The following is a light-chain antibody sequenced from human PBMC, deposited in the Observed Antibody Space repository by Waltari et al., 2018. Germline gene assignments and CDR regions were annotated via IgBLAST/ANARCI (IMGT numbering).Light chain of an antibody. CDR1: QSVSSIY. V-gene: IGKV3-20*01. CDR3: QQYGRSPKT. CDR2: AAS. Sequence: EIVLTQSPGTLSLSPGERATLSCRASQSVSSIYLAWYQQKPGQAPRLLIYAASSRATGIPDRFSGSGSGTDFTLTISRLEPEDFAVYYCQQYGRSPKTFGQGTKVEIK. J-gene: IGKJ1*01.